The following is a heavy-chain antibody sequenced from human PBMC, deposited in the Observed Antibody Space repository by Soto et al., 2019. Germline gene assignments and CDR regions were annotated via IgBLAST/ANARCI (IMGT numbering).Heavy chain of an antibody. CDR3: ARSAPNYDFWSGYPPDDY. D-gene: IGHD3-3*01. V-gene: IGHV3-66*01. J-gene: IGHJ4*02. CDR2: IQSGGPT. Sequence: GGSLRLSCAASGFTVSNKYMSWVRQAPGKGLEWVSLIQSGGPTYYADSVKGRFTISRDNSKNTLYLQMNSLRAEDTAVYYCARSAPNYDFWSGYPPDDYWGQGTLVTVSS. CDR1: GFTVSNKY.